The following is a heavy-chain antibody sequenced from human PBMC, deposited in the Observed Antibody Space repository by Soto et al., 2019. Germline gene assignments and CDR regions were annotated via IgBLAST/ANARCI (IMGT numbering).Heavy chain of an antibody. V-gene: IGHV4-59*08. J-gene: IGHJ4*02. CDR3: EIHEEWCIGWASPFDY. D-gene: IGHD6-19*01. CDR2: IYYSGST. CDR1: GCSSSSYY. Sequence: QVQLQESGPGLVKPSETLSLTCNVSGCSSSSYYWSWIRQPPGKGLEWIRYIYYSGSTDDTPSHKSRVTIAVDTTRNKFSQKLSSLSAADTAVYYCEIHEEWCIGWASPFDYWCQGTLVTVSS.